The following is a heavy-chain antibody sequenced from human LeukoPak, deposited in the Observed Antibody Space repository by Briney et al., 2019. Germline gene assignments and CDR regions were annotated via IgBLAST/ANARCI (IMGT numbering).Heavy chain of an antibody. D-gene: IGHD6-6*01. CDR3: ARNIAARPSGWFDP. CDR2: IWYDGSNK. V-gene: IGHV3-33*01. Sequence: PGRSLRPSCAASGFTFSSYGMHWVRQAPGKGLEWVAVIWYDGSNKYYADSVKGRFTISRDNSKNTLYLQMNSLRAEDTAVYYCARNIAARPSGWFDPWGQGTLVTVSS. CDR1: GFTFSSYG. J-gene: IGHJ5*02.